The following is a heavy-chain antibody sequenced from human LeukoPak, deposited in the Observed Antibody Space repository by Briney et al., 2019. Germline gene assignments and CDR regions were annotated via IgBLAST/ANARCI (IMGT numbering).Heavy chain of an antibody. CDR2: IYHSGST. V-gene: IGHV4-4*02. CDR1: GGSTSSSNW. CDR3: ARPSTYYYDSSGHGAFDI. D-gene: IGHD3-22*01. J-gene: IGHJ3*02. Sequence: SETLSLTCAVSGGSTSSSNWWSWVRQPPGKGLEWIGEIYHSGSTNYNPSLKSRVTMSVDTSKNQFSLKLSSVTAADTAVYYCARPSTYYYDSSGHGAFDIWGQGTMVTVSS.